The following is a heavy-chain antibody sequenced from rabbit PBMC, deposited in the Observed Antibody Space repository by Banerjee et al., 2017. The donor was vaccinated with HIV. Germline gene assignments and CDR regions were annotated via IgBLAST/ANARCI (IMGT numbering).Heavy chain of an antibody. Sequence: EELVESGGGLVQPGESLELSCKASGIDFSSDGISWVRQAPGKGLEWIACINTSSGNTVYASWAKGRFTISKTSSTTVTLQMTSLTAADTATYFCAGDPWSGWNLWGPGTLVTVS. CDR2: INTSSGNT. CDR3: AGDPWSGWNL. D-gene: IGHD4-1*01. CDR1: GIDFSSDG. V-gene: IGHV1S45*01. J-gene: IGHJ4*01.